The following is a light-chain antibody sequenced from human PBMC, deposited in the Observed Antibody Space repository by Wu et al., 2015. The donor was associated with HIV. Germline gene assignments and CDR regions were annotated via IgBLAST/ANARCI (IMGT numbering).Light chain of an antibody. J-gene: IGKJ2*01. CDR3: QQSYSTPRT. Sequence: DIQMTQSPSSLSASVGDRVTITCRAGQNISIYLSWYQEKPGKAPKLLIYGASSLQGEVPSRFSGGGSGTDFTLTIIDLQPDDFATYYCQQSYSTPRTFGQGTKLEIK. CDR2: GAS. CDR1: QNISIY. V-gene: IGKV1-39*01.